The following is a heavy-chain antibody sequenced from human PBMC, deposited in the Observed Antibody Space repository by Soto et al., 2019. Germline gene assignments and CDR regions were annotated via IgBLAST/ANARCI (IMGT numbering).Heavy chain of an antibody. D-gene: IGHD1-7*01. CDR1: GFTFSNYW. J-gene: IGHJ4*02. V-gene: IGHV3-74*01. Sequence: EVQLVESGGGLVQPGGSLRLSCVASGFTFSNYWIHWVRQAPGKGLVWVSRINGDGSSTNYADSVKGQFTNSRDNAKNTVYLQMNSLRVEDTAVYYCARGARNYYYFDCWGQGTLVTVSS. CDR3: ARGARNYYYFDC. CDR2: INGDGSST.